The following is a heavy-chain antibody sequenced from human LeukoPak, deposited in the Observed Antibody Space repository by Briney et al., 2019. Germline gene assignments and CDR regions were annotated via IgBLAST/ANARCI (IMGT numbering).Heavy chain of an antibody. CDR1: GGSISSYY. CDR2: IYTSGST. D-gene: IGHD2-2*02. J-gene: IGHJ5*02. Sequence: PSETLSLTCTVSGGSISSYYWSWIRQPAGKGLEWIGRIYTSGSTNYNPSLKSRVTMSVDTSKNQFSLKLSSVTAADTAVYYCAGEGGYCSSTSCYTGNNWFDPWGQGTLVTVSS. V-gene: IGHV4-4*07. CDR3: AGEGGYCSSTSCYTGNNWFDP.